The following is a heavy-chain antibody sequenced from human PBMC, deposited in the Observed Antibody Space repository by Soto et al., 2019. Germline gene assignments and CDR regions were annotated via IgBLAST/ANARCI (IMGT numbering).Heavy chain of an antibody. D-gene: IGHD2-21*02. CDR3: ARAAYCGGDCYSDYYYGMDV. J-gene: IGHJ6*02. Sequence: SETLSLTCAVSGGSISSGGYSWSWIRQPPGKGLEWIGYIYHSGSTYYNPSLKSRVTMSVDRSKNQFSLKLSSVTAADTAVYYCARAAYCGGDCYSDYYYGMDVWGQGTTVTVSS. V-gene: IGHV4-30-2*01. CDR1: GGSISSGGYS. CDR2: IYHSGST.